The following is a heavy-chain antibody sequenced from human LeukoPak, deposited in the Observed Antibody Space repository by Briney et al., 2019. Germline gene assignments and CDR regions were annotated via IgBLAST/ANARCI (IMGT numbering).Heavy chain of an antibody. CDR1: GFTFSSYA. J-gene: IGHJ4*02. Sequence: PGGSLRLSCAAFGFTFSSYAMSWVRQAPGKGLEWVSAISGSGGSTYYADSVEGRFTISRDNSKNTLYLQMDSLRAEDTAVYYCATLVAVPFDYWGQGTLVTVSS. V-gene: IGHV3-23*01. D-gene: IGHD2-8*02. CDR3: ATLVAVPFDY. CDR2: ISGSGGST.